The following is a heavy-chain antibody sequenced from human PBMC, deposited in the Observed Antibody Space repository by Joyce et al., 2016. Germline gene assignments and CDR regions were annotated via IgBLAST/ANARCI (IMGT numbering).Heavy chain of an antibody. CDR3: AHAPATDRYYGMDV. V-gene: IGHV2-5*02. CDR1: GFSLSTSGVG. D-gene: IGHD6-25*01. Sequence: QVTLKESGPTLVKPTQTLTLTCTFSGFSLSTSGVGVGWIHQPPGKALELRALIYWDDDKRYSSSLKSRLTITKDTSKNQVVLTMTNMDPVDTATYCCAHAPATDRYYGMDVWGQGTTVTVSS. J-gene: IGHJ6*02. CDR2: IYWDDDK.